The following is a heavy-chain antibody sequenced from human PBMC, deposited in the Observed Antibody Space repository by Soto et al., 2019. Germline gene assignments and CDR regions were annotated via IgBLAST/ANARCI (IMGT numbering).Heavy chain of an antibody. CDR1: GFTFSSYG. CDR3: ARVGSGWYGENYFDY. J-gene: IGHJ4*02. V-gene: IGHV3-33*01. CDR2: IWYDGSNK. Sequence: GGSLRLSCAASGFTFSSYGMHWVRQAPGKGLEWVAVIWYDGSNKYYADSVKGRFTISRDNSKNTLYLQMNSLRAEDTAVYYCARVGSGWYGENYFDYWGQGTLVTVSS. D-gene: IGHD6-19*01.